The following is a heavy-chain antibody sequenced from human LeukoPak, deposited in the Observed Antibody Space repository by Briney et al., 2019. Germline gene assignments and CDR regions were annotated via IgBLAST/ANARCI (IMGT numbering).Heavy chain of an antibody. CDR2: IYYSGTT. CDR1: GGSISSNNYY. D-gene: IGHD4-17*01. V-gene: IGHV4-39*07. J-gene: IGHJ4*02. CDR3: ARANTVTTPRFDY. Sequence: SETLSLTCTVSGGSISSNNYYWGWIRQPPGKGLEWIGNIYYSGTTYYNPSLKSRVTISIDTSKNQFSLKLSSVTAADTAVYYCARANTVTTPRFDYWGQGTLVTVSS.